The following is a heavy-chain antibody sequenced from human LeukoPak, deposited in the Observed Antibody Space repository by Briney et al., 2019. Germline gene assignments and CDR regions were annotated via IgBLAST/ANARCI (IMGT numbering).Heavy chain of an antibody. Sequence: ASVKVSCKASGYTFTNYYIHWVRQAPGQGLEWMGNINPSGGSTTYAQRFQDGVLMTGDTSTSSVYMELSSLRSGDTAIYYCAREMPRTYYFDYWGQGTLVTAPS. D-gene: IGHD1-14*01. J-gene: IGHJ4*02. CDR1: GYTFTNYY. V-gene: IGHV1-46*01. CDR2: INPSGGST. CDR3: AREMPRTYYFDY.